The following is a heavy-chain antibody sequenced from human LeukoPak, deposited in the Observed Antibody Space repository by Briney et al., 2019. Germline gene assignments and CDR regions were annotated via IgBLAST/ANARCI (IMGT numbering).Heavy chain of an antibody. CDR1: GGTFSSYA. J-gene: IGHJ5*01. V-gene: IGHV1-69*13. CDR3: AREGGRLGYCSGGSCSNWFDS. Sequence: SSVKVSCKASGGTFSSYAISWVRQAPGQGLEWMGGIIPIFGTANYAQKFQGRVTITADESTSTAYMEVSSPRSEDTAVYYCAREGGRLGYCSGGSCSNWFDSWGQGTLVTVSS. D-gene: IGHD2-15*01. CDR2: IIPIFGTA.